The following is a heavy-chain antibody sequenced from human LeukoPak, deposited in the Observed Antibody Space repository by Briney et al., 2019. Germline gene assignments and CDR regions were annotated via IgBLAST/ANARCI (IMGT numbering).Heavy chain of an antibody. Sequence: SETLSLTCTVSGGSISGYFWSWIRQPPGKGLEWIGYIYYSGSTNYNPCLESRVTMSVGTSKNQFSLKLASVTAADTAVYYCAREGYYDILTGYYHNWFDPWGQGTLVTVSS. V-gene: IGHV4-59*01. J-gene: IGHJ5*02. CDR3: AREGYYDILTGYYHNWFDP. D-gene: IGHD3-9*01. CDR2: IYYSGST. CDR1: GGSISGYF.